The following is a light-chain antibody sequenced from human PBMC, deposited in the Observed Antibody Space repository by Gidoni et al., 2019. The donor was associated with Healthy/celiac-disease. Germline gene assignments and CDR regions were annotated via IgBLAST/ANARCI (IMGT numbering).Light chain of an antibody. J-gene: IGKJ2*03. CDR1: QSVSSN. CDR2: GAS. Sequence: EIVMTQSPATLSVSPGERATLACRASQSVSSNLAWYQQKPGQAPRLLIYGASTRATGSPARFSGSGSGTEFTLTISSLQSEDFAVYYCQQYNNWYSVXXXTKLEIK. CDR3: QQYNNWYS. V-gene: IGKV3-15*01.